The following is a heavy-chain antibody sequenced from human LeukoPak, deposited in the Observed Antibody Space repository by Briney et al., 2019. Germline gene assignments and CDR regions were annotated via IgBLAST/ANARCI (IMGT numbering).Heavy chain of an antibody. CDR1: GCIFSNYG. CDR3: VGLLTVTCDS. CDR2: IWSDENGK. D-gene: IGHD4-17*01. V-gene: IGHV3-33*08. J-gene: IGHJ4*02. Sequence: GGSLRLSCVASGCIFSNYGMHWVRQAPGQGLEWVALIWSDENGKFYADSVKGRFTISRDNSKNALYLQMNSLRAEDTAVYYFVGLLTVTCDSWGQGTLVTVSS.